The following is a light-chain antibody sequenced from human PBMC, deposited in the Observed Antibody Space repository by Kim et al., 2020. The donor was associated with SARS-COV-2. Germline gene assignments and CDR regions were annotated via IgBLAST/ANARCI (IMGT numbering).Light chain of an antibody. J-gene: IGLJ2*01. CDR2: LNSDGSH. CDR3: QTWGTGIHVV. V-gene: IGLV4-69*01. Sequence: VKLTCTLSSGHSSYAIAWHQQQPEKGPRYLMKLNSDGSHSKGDGIPDRFSGSSSGAERYLTISRLQSEDEADYYCQTWGTGIHVVFGGGTQLTVL. CDR1: SGHSSYA.